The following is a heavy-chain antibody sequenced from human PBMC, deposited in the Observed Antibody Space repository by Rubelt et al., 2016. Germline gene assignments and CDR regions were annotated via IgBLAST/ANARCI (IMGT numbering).Heavy chain of an antibody. D-gene: IGHD4-17*01. CDR2: FDPEDGET. Sequence: SGAEVKKPGASVKVSCKVSGYTLTELSMHWVRQAPGKGLEWMGGFDPEDGETIYAQKFQGRVTMTTDTSASTAYMELSSLRSEDSAVYYCARFALPAVTTAYYYYALDVWGQGTTVTVSS. V-gene: IGHV1-24*01. J-gene: IGHJ6*02. CDR1: GYTLTELS. CDR3: ARFALPAVTTAYYYYALDV.